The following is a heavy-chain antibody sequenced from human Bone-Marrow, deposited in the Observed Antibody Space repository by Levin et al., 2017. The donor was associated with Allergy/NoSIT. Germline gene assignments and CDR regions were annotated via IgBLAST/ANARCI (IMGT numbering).Heavy chain of an antibody. D-gene: IGHD3-22*01. CDR2: IFHSGNT. Sequence: SCTVSGGSIRSSPYYWAWIRQPPVKGPEWIGSIFHSGNTYYNPSLRSRVTISVDTSKNQFSLRLNSVTAADSAVFYCASFTKYDSGGYWGQGALVTVS. V-gene: IGHV4-39*01. CDR3: ASFTKYDSGGY. J-gene: IGHJ4*02. CDR1: GGSIRSSPYY.